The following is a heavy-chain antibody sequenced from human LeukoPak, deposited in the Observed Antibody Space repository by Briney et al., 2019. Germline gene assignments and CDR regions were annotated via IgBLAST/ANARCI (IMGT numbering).Heavy chain of an antibody. CDR2: ISSSSSYI. V-gene: IGHV3-21*01. CDR3: ARDVVFSNSFAFDI. J-gene: IGHJ3*02. CDR1: GFTFSSYS. D-gene: IGHD6-6*01. Sequence: GGSLRLSCAASGFTFSSYSMTWVRQAPGKGLEWVSSISSSSSYIYYADSVKGRFTISRDNAKNSLYLQMNSLRAEDTAVYYCARDVVFSNSFAFDIWGQGTMVTVSS.